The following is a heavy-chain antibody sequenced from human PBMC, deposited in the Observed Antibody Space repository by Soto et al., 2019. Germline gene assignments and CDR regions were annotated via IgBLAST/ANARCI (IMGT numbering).Heavy chain of an antibody. D-gene: IGHD6-19*01. Sequence: ASVKVSCKASGYTFTSYYMHWVRQAPGQGLEWMGIINPSGGSTSYAQKFQGRVTMTRDTSTSTVYMELSSLRSEDTAVYYCARDRPAIAVAGTGFDYWGQGTLVTVSS. CDR3: ARDRPAIAVAGTGFDY. CDR2: INPSGGST. J-gene: IGHJ4*02. V-gene: IGHV1-46*01. CDR1: GYTFTSYY.